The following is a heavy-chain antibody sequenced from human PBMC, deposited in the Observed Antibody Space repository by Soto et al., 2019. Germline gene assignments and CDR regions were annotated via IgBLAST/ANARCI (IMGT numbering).Heavy chain of an antibody. D-gene: IGHD6-19*01. CDR1: GFTFSSYA. V-gene: IGHV3-30-3*01. CDR3: ARGTRSSGWYYWYFDL. J-gene: IGHJ2*01. CDR2: ISYDGSNK. Sequence: QVQLVESGGGVVQPGRSLRLSCAASGFTFSSYAMHWVGQAPGKGLEWVAVISYDGSNKYYADSVKGRFTISRDNSKNTLYLQMNSLRAEDTAVYYCARGTRSSGWYYWYFDLWGRGTLVTVSS.